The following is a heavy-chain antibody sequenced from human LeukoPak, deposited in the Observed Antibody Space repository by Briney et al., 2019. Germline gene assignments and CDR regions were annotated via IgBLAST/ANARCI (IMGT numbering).Heavy chain of an antibody. J-gene: IGHJ6*03. CDR1: GYTFTGYY. V-gene: IGHV1-2*02. D-gene: IGHD6-19*01. CDR3: ARDYGYSSGWYGPNYYYMDV. Sequence: GASVKVSCKASGYTFTGYYMHWVRQAPGQGLEWMGWIKADSGGTRYAQQFQGRVTMTRDTSISTAYMELSRLRSDDTAVYYCARDYGYSSGWYGPNYYYMDVWGKGTTVTVSS. CDR2: IKADSGGT.